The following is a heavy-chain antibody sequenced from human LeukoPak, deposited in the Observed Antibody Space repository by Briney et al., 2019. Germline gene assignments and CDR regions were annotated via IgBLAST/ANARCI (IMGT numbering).Heavy chain of an antibody. V-gene: IGHV3-30*04. CDR1: GFTFSSYA. Sequence: GGSLRLSCAASGFTFSSYAMHWVRQAPGKGLEWVAVISYDGSNKYYADSVKGRFTISRDNPKNTLYLQMNSLRAEDTAVYYCAILAIAAAGTDDVFDIWGQGTMVIVSS. CDR3: AILAIAAAGTDDVFDI. CDR2: ISYDGSNK. J-gene: IGHJ3*02. D-gene: IGHD6-13*01.